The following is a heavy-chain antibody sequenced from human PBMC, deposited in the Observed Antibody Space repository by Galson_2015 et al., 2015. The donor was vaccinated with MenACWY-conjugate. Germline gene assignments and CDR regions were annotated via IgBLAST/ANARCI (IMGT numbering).Heavy chain of an antibody. CDR2: ISSSSSVI. CDR1: GFTFSSYS. Sequence: SLRLSCAASGFTFSSYSMNWVRQAPGKGLEWLSYISSSSSVIYYADSVKGRFTISRDNAKNSLFLQMNSLRDEDTAVYYCASRYSGTYYSYFDYWGQGTLVTVSS. J-gene: IGHJ4*02. V-gene: IGHV3-48*02. CDR3: ASRYSGTYYSYFDY. D-gene: IGHD1-26*01.